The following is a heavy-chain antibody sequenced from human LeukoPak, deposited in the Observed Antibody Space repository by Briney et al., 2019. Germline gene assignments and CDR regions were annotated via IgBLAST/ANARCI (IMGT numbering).Heavy chain of an antibody. CDR3: ARGPGIAAADAVSY. V-gene: IGHV4-34*01. J-gene: IGHJ4*02. D-gene: IGHD6-25*01. CDR1: GGSFSYYY. Sequence: PSETLSLTCAVYGGSFSYYYWSWIRQPPGKGLEWIGEINHSGSTNYNSSLKSRVTISVDTSKKQFSLKLSSVTAADTAVYYCARGPGIAAADAVSYWGQGTLVTVSS. CDR2: INHSGST.